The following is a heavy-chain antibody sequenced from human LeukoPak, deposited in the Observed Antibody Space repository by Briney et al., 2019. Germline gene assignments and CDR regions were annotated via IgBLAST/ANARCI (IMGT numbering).Heavy chain of an antibody. V-gene: IGHV3-7*03. CDR1: GFTFSSYW. Sequence: GGSLRLSCAVSGFTFSSYWMSWFRQAPGKGLEWMANINQDGSQKFSVDSVKGRFTISRDNAKNSLSLQMNSLRVEDTAVYYCARDWFDGDYDRFDYWGQGTLVTVSS. J-gene: IGHJ4*02. CDR3: ARDWFDGDYDRFDY. CDR2: INQDGSQK. D-gene: IGHD4-17*01.